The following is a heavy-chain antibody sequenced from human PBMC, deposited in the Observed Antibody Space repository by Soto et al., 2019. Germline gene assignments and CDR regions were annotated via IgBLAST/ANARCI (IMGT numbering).Heavy chain of an antibody. CDR2: IYHSGST. D-gene: IGHD6-19*01. J-gene: IGHJ5*02. CDR1: GGSISSSNW. Sequence: SETLSLTCAVSGGSISSSNWWSWVRQPPGKGLEWIGEIYHSGSTNYNPSLKSRVTISVDKSKNQFSLKLSSVTAADTAVYYCARDGSLSSSGWSPNWFDPWGQGTLVTVSS. V-gene: IGHV4-4*02. CDR3: ARDGSLSSSGWSPNWFDP.